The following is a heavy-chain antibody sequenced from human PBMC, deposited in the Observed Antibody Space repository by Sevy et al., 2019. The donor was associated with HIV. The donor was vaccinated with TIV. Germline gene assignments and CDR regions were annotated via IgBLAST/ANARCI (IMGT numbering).Heavy chain of an antibody. J-gene: IGHJ4*02. CDR1: GFSFDDYA. CDR3: ARDREYSGYGAFDN. Sequence: LSLTCAASGFSFDDYAMHWVRQAPGKGLEWVSLVTWDGGATYYADSVKGRFTISRDNSKNSLYLQMNSLRTEDTALHYCARDREYSGYGAFDNWGQGTLVTVSS. CDR2: VTWDGGAT. D-gene: IGHD5-12*01. V-gene: IGHV3-43D*04.